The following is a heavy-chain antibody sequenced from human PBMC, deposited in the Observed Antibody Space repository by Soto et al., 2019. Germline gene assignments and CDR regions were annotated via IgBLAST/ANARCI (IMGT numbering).Heavy chain of an antibody. CDR3: ARDIASYAYGEGY. CDR1: GGSINSYW. V-gene: IGHV4-4*07. D-gene: IGHD2-21*01. Sequence: SETLSLTCTVSGGSINSYWWSWIRQPAGKGLERIGRVYSSGTTDYNPSLNSRATMSVETSKNQFSLKLSSVTAADTAVYYCARDIASYAYGEGYWGQGIQVTVPQ. CDR2: VYSSGTT. J-gene: IGHJ4*02.